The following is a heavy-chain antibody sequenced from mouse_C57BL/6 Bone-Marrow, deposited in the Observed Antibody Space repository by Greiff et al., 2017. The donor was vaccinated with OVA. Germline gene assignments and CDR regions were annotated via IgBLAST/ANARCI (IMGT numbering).Heavy chain of an antibody. V-gene: IGHV1-69*01. D-gene: IGHD3-2*02. J-gene: IGHJ4*01. CDR3: ARQAPQYAMDD. Sequence: VQLQQSGAELVMPGASVKLSCKASGYTFTSYWMHWVKQRPGQGLEWIGEIDPSDSYTNYNQKFKGKSTLTVDKSSSTAYMQLSSLTSEDAAVYYCARQAPQYAMDDGGQGTSVTVSA. CDR1: GYTFTSYW. CDR2: IDPSDSYT.